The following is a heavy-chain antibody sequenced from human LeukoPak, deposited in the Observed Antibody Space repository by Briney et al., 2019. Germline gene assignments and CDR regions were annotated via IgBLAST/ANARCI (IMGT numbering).Heavy chain of an antibody. CDR2: IYSGGST. Sequence: PGGSLRLSCAASGFTVGSNYMSWVRQAPGKGLEEVSVIYSGGSTYYADSVKGRFTISRDNSKNTLYLQMISLRAEDTAVYYCARDFSPPTYYYGSGSNYWGQGTLVTVSS. CDR3: ARDFSPPTYYYGSGSNY. CDR1: GFTVGSNY. V-gene: IGHV3-66*01. D-gene: IGHD3-10*01. J-gene: IGHJ4*02.